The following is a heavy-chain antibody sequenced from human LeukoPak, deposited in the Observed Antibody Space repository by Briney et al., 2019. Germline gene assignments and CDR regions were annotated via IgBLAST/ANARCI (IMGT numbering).Heavy chain of an antibody. D-gene: IGHD3-16*02. Sequence: ASVKVSCKASGYTFTSYYMHWVRQAPGQGLEWMGIINPSGGGTSYAQKFQGRVTMTRDMSTSTVYMELSSLRSEDTAVYYCARVHYDYVWGSYRHLHPFDYWGQGTLVTVSS. CDR2: INPSGGGT. J-gene: IGHJ4*02. CDR3: ARVHYDYVWGSYRHLHPFDY. V-gene: IGHV1-46*01. CDR1: GYTFTSYY.